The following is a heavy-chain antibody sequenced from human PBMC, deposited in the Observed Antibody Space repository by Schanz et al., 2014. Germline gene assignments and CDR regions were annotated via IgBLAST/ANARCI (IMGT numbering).Heavy chain of an antibody. V-gene: IGHV3-53*01. J-gene: IGHJ3*01. Sequence: EVRLVESGGGLVQSGGSLRLSCAVSGFTVNTNYMSWVRQAPGKGLEWISSMYINSGSTQYADSVKGRFTISRDSSKNTIFLQMTSLSAEDTAVYFCARDGGRDGYNLAFDVWGQGTLVTVSS. D-gene: IGHD5-12*01. CDR2: MYINSGST. CDR1: GFTVNTNY. CDR3: ARDGGRDGYNLAFDV.